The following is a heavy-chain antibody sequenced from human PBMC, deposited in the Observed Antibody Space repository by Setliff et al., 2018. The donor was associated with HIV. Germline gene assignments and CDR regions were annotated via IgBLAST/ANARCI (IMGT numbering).Heavy chain of an antibody. Sequence: SETLSLTCTVPGASISSGGYYWNWIRQLPGKGLEWIGYILDSGSTYYNPSLRGRLSMSIDTSANQFSVELTSVTAADTALYFCARVLNWGSAPFAYDVWGLGTMVTVSS. V-gene: IGHV4-31*03. CDR2: ILDSGST. CDR3: ARVLNWGSAPFAYDV. D-gene: IGHD7-27*01. CDR1: GASISSGGYY. J-gene: IGHJ3*01.